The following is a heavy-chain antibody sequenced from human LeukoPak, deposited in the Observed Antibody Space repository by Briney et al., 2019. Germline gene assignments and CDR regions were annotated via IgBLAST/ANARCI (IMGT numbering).Heavy chain of an antibody. Sequence: GGSLRLSCAASGFTFSSYAMSWVRQAPGKGLEWVSAISGSGGSTYYADSVKGRFTISGDNSKNTLYLQMNSLRAEDTAVYYCAKDSDYCTNGVCYSGLGGFDYWGQGTLVTVSS. D-gene: IGHD2-8*01. CDR1: GFTFSSYA. V-gene: IGHV3-23*01. CDR3: AKDSDYCTNGVCYSGLGGFDY. CDR2: ISGSGGST. J-gene: IGHJ4*02.